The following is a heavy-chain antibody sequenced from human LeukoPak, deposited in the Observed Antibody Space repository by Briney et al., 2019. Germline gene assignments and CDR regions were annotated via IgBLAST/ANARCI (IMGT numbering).Heavy chain of an antibody. CDR1: GYTFTCYY. CDR3: ARESSAAGIDY. J-gene: IGHJ4*02. D-gene: IGHD6-13*01. V-gene: IGHV1-2*06. Sequence: GASVKVSCKASGYTFTCYYMHWVRQAPGQGLEWMGRINPNSGGTNYAQKFQGRVTITRDTSISTAYMELSRLRSDDTAVYYCARESSAAGIDYWGQGTLVTVSS. CDR2: INPNSGGT.